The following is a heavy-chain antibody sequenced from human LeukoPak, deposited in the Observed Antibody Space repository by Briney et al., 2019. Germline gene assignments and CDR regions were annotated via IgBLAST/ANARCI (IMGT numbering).Heavy chain of an antibody. CDR1: GFTFSSSW. Sequence: GGSLRLSCEASGFTFSSSWMNWVRQAPGKGLERVANINPDGGEKRYVDSVKGRFTIYRDNARNSLYLQMNSLRAEDTAVYYCARDRTMGELRWFDPWGQGTLVTVSS. D-gene: IGHD1-26*01. J-gene: IGHJ5*02. V-gene: IGHV3-7*01. CDR2: INPDGGEK. CDR3: ARDRTMGELRWFDP.